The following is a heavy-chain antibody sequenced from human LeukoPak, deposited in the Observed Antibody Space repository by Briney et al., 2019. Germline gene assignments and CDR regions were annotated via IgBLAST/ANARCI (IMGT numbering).Heavy chain of an antibody. J-gene: IGHJ5*02. Sequence: SRVTVSVDTSKNQFSLKLSSVTAADTAVYYCARMGKDYSSSWYSWFDPWGQGTLVTVSS. CDR3: ARMGKDYSSSWYSWFDP. D-gene: IGHD6-13*01. V-gene: IGHV4-30-2*04.